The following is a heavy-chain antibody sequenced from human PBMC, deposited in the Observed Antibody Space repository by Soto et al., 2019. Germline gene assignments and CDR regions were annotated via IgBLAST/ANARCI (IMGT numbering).Heavy chain of an antibody. CDR1: GFTFSSYW. CDR2: IKQDGREK. CDR3: AKDGGHRGSTYYDFWSGYYTDHFDY. J-gene: IGHJ4*02. Sequence: GGSLRLSCAASGFTFSSYWMSWVRQAPGKGMEWVANIKQDGREKYDVDSVKGPFTISRDNAKNSLYLQLNSLSAEDTAVYYCAKDGGHRGSTYYDFWSGYYTDHFDYWGQGTLVTVSS. D-gene: IGHD3-3*01. V-gene: IGHV3-7*01.